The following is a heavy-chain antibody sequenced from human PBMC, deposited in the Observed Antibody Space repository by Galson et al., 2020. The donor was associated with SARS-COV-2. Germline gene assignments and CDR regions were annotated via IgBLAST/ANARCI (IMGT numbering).Heavy chain of an antibody. J-gene: IGHJ3*01. CDR2: IYYNGNT. Sequence: SETLSLTCSVSGGSITGYHWNWIRQSPGKKVEWIGYIYYNGNTKYNPALSRRVSISLDTSKRQFSLRVRSVTAADTATYYCARDDGRMDGYSWGFAFNLWGLGTAVTVSS. CDR3: ARDDGRMDGYSWGFAFNL. CDR1: GGSITGYH. D-gene: IGHD3-16*01. V-gene: IGHV4-59*01.